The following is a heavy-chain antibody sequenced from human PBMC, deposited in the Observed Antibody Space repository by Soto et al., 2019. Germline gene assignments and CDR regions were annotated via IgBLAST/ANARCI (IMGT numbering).Heavy chain of an antibody. D-gene: IGHD3-22*01. V-gene: IGHV3-30*18. Sequence: LRLSCAASGLTFSSYGMHWVRQAPGKGLEWVAVISYDGSNKYYADSVKGRFTISRDNSKNTLYLQMNSLRAEDTAVYYCAKGRYYYDSSGYPSPDYWGQGTLVTVSS. CDR1: GLTFSSYG. J-gene: IGHJ4*02. CDR2: ISYDGSNK. CDR3: AKGRYYYDSSGYPSPDY.